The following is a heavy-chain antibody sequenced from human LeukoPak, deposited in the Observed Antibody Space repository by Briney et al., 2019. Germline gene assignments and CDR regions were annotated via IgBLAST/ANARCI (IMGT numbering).Heavy chain of an antibody. D-gene: IGHD1-7*01. CDR3: ARDRSRRTYYYYYMDV. J-gene: IGHJ6*03. CDR2: INPNSGGT. CDR1: GYTFTGYY. V-gene: IGHV1-2*02. Sequence: ASVKVSCKASGYTFTGYYMHWVRQAPGQGLEWMGWINPNSGGTNYAQKFQGRVTMTRDTSISTAYMELSSLRSEDTAVYYCARDRSRRTYYYYYMDVWGKGTTVTISS.